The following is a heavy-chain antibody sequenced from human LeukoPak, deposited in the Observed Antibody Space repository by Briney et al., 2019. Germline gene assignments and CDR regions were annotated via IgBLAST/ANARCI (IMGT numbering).Heavy chain of an antibody. V-gene: IGHV4-38-2*01. Sequence: SETLSLTCAVSGYSISSGYYWGWIRQPPGKGLEWIGSIYHSGSTYYNPSLKSRVTIPVDTSKNQFSLKLSSVTAADTAVYYCARGPKLYFSDYWGQGTLVTVSS. CDR2: IYHSGST. J-gene: IGHJ4*02. CDR3: ARGPKLYFSDY. D-gene: IGHD5-18*01. CDR1: GYSISSGYY.